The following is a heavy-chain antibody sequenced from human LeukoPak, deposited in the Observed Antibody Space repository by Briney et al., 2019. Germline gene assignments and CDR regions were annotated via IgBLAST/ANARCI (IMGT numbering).Heavy chain of an antibody. Sequence: ASVKVSCKASGCTFTGYYMHWVRQAPGQGLDGMGRINPNSGGTNYAQKFQGRVTMTRDTSISTAYMELSRLRSDDTAVYYCARGGGYSYGLFVYWGQGTLVTVSS. CDR3: ARGGGYSYGLFVY. CDR1: GCTFTGYY. J-gene: IGHJ4*02. D-gene: IGHD5-18*01. CDR2: INPNSGGT. V-gene: IGHV1-2*06.